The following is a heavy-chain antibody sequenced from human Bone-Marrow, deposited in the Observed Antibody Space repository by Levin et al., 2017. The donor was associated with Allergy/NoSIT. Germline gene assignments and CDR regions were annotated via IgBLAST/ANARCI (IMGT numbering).Heavy chain of an antibody. CDR1: GFMFSDYS. J-gene: IGHJ3*02. V-gene: IGHV3-21*01. D-gene: IGHD2/OR15-2a*01. CDR2: ISSDSSDL. CDR3: VRGIIGDVRVAHKEAFDI. Sequence: AGGSLRLSCTVSGFMFSDYSIYWVRQAPGKGLEWISSISSDSSDLYYADSVKGRFTISRDNAKNSLNLQVSSLRAEDTAVYHCVRGIIGDVRVAHKEAFDIWGQGTMVTVSS.